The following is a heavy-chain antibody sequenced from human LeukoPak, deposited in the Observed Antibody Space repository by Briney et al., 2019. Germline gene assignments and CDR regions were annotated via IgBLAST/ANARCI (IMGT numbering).Heavy chain of an antibody. Sequence: KPSETLSLTCTVSGGSISSYYWSWIRQPPGKGLEWIGYIYYSGSTNCNPSLKSRVTISVDTSKNQFSLKLSSVTAADTAVYYCARERGSFHYFDYWGQGTLVTVSS. J-gene: IGHJ4*02. CDR2: IYYSGST. V-gene: IGHV4-59*01. CDR3: ARERGSFHYFDY. CDR1: GGSISSYY. D-gene: IGHD1-1*01.